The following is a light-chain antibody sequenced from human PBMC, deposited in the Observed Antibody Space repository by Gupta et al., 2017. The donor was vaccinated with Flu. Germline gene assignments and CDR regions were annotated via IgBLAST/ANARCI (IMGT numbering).Light chain of an antibody. J-gene: IGKJ2*01. V-gene: IGKV4-1*01. CDR2: WAS. Sequence: NCKSSQSVLYSSNNKNYLAWYQQKPVQPPKLLIYWASSRESGVPDRFSGSGSGTDFTLTISSLQAEDVAVYYCQQYYSTPRTFGQGTKLEIK. CDR1: QSVLYSSNNKNY. CDR3: QQYYSTPRT.